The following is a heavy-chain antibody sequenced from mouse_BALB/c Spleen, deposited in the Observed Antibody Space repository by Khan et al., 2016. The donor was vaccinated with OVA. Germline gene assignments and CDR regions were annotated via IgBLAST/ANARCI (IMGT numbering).Heavy chain of an antibody. CDR3: ARDGNYMDY. D-gene: IGHD2-1*01. Sequence: EVQLQESGPDLVKPSQSLSLTCTVTGYSITSGYSWHWIRQFPGNKLEWMGYIYYSGTINYNPPLKSRISITRDTSKNQFFLQLNSVTTEDTSNYDCARDGNYMDYWGQGTSVTVSS. CDR2: IYYSGTI. CDR1: GYSITSGYS. V-gene: IGHV3-1*02. J-gene: IGHJ4*01.